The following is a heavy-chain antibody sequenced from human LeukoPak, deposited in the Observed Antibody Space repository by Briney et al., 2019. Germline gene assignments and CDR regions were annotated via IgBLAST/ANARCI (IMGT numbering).Heavy chain of an antibody. CDR3: TRTPTPGYSSSSSKYY. Sequence: GGSLRLSCAASGFTFSSYEMNWVRQAPGKGLEWVSYISSSGSTIYYADSVKGRFTISRDNAKNSLYLQMNSLRAEDTAVYYCTRTPTPGYSSSSSKYYWGQGTLVLVSS. D-gene: IGHD6-6*01. J-gene: IGHJ4*02. V-gene: IGHV3-48*03. CDR2: ISSSGSTI. CDR1: GFTFSSYE.